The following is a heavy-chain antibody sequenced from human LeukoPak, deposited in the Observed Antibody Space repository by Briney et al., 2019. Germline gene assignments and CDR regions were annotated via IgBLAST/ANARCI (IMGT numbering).Heavy chain of an antibody. CDR2: IYHSGNT. J-gene: IGHJ3*01. CDR1: GYSISSGYY. V-gene: IGHV4-38-2*01. Sequence: KPSETLSLTCAVSGYSISSGYYWGWIRQPPGKGLEWIERIYHSGNTYYNPSLKSRVTVSVDTSKNQFYLKLNSVTAADTAVSYCARVLYYGSGSGTFDVWGQGTMVTVSS. CDR3: ARVLYYGSGSGTFDV. D-gene: IGHD3-10*01.